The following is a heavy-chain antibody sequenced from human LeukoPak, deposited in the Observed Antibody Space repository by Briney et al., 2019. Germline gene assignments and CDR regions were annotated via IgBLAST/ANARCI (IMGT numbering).Heavy chain of an antibody. CDR1: GFTLRSYA. V-gene: IGHV3-23*01. Sequence: PGGSLRLSCAPSGFTLRSYAMSWVPQAPGKGLEWVSAISGSGGSTYYADSVKGRFTISRDQSKNTLYLQMNSLSAEDTALYYCAKGVVATTPGICFDCWGQGVPVTVSS. CDR3: AKGVVATTPGICFDC. D-gene: IGHD5-12*01. CDR2: ISGSGGST. J-gene: IGHJ4*02.